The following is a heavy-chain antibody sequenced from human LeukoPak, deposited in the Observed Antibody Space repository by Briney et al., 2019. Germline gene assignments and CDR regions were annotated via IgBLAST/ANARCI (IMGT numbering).Heavy chain of an antibody. J-gene: IGHJ1*01. CDR1: GFTLNNAW. CDR2: IKRETDGGTI. Sequence: GGSLRLSCAASGFTLNNAWMSWVRQAPGKGLEWLGRIKRETDGGTIDYAAPVKGRFTISRDDSRNTLYLQMDSLKIEDTAVYYCSPDRYYDNSELQFQHWGQGTLVNGSS. D-gene: IGHD3-22*01. CDR3: SPDRYYDNSELQFQH. V-gene: IGHV3-15*01.